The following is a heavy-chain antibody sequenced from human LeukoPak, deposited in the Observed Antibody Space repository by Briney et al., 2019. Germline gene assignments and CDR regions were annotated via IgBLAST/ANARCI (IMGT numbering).Heavy chain of an antibody. Sequence: SETLSLTCTVSGGSISSYYWSWIRQPPGKGLEWIGYIYYSGSTNYNPSLKSRVTISVDTSKNQFPLKLSSVTAADTAVYYCARGGYSSGAGVYMDVWGKGTTVTISS. CDR2: IYYSGST. J-gene: IGHJ6*03. CDR3: ARGGYSSGAGVYMDV. CDR1: GGSISSYY. D-gene: IGHD5-18*01. V-gene: IGHV4-59*01.